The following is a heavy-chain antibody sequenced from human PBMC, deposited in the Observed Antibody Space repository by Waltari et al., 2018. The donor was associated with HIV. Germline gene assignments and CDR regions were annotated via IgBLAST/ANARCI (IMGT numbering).Heavy chain of an antibody. CDR1: GFLVSAHY. D-gene: IGHD3-16*02. J-gene: IGHJ6*02. CDR2: LYSNGNT. V-gene: IGHV3-53*01. Sequence: EVQLVESGGNLTRPGGSLRLSCVGSGFLVSAHYMSWVRQAPGKGPEWVSVLYSNGNTLYGGSVKGRFTIFRDNSKNTLYLQMNILRVDDTAVYYCARMQRFYGSEQSRYFYFGMDVWGQGTTVTVSS. CDR3: ARMQRFYGSEQSRYFYFGMDV.